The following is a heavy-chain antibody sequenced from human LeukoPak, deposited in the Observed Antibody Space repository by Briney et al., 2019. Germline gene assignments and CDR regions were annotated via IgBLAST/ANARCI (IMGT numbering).Heavy chain of an antibody. CDR1: GFTFSSYD. J-gene: IGHJ4*02. V-gene: IGHV3-48*03. CDR2: VSSSGSSK. Sequence: GGSLRLSCAASGFTFSSYDMNWVRQAPGKGLEWVSYVSSSGSSKYYADSVKGRFTISRDNAKNSLYLQMNSLRAEDTAVYYCARDSDAGGFGYWGQGTLVTVSS. CDR3: ARDSDAGGFGY. D-gene: IGHD1-1*01.